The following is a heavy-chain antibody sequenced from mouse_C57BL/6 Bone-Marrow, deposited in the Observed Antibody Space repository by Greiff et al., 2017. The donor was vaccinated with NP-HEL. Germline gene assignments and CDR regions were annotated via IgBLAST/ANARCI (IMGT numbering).Heavy chain of an antibody. Sequence: EVQGVESGGGLVQPGESLKLSCESNEYEFPSHDMSWVRKTPEKRLELVAAITSDGGSTYYPDTMERRFILSRDNTKKTRYLQMSSLRSEDTALYYCARLAGPGWYFDVWGTGTTVTVS. CDR1: EYEFPSHD. J-gene: IGHJ1*03. CDR2: ITSDGGST. V-gene: IGHV5-2*01. CDR3: ARLAGPGWYFDV.